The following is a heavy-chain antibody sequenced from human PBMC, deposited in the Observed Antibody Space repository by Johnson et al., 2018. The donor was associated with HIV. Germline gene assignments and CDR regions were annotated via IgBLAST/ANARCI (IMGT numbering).Heavy chain of an antibody. CDR3: AKDIASGDSYYAFDI. V-gene: IGHV3-30*02. J-gene: IGHJ3*02. Sequence: QVQLVESGGGVVQPGGSLRLSCAASGFTFSSYGIHWVRQAPGKGLEWVAVIWYDESNKYYADSVKGRFTVSRDNFKNTLYLQMNSLRAEDTALYYCAKDIASGDSYYAFDIWGQGTMVTVS. D-gene: IGHD2-21*01. CDR2: IWYDESNK. CDR1: GFTFSSYG.